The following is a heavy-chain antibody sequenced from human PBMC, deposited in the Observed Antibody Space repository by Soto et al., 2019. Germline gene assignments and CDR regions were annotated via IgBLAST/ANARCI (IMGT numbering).Heavy chain of an antibody. CDR1: GGSISSSHF. CDR2: ISHSGSV. Sequence: QVLLQESGPGLVQPSGTLSLSCAVSGGSISSSHFWGWVRQPPGKGLEWVGDISHSGSVNYNPSLKSRVTISIDKSKNQFSLKLNSVTAADTAVYYCARSFGWYAIDYWGQGTLVNVSS. J-gene: IGHJ4*02. V-gene: IGHV4-4*02. D-gene: IGHD6-19*01. CDR3: ARSFGWYAIDY.